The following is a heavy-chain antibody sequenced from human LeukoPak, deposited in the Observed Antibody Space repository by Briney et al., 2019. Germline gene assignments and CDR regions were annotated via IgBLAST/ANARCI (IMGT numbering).Heavy chain of an antibody. V-gene: IGHV4-34*01. CDR1: GGSFSGYY. Sequence: SETLSLTCAVYGGSFSGYYWSWIRQPPGKGLEWIGEINHSGSTNYNPSLKSRVTISVDTSKNQFSLKLSSVTAADTAVCYCARGPVGGWLRFLHMDVWGKGTTVTVSS. CDR2: INHSGST. CDR3: ARGPVGGWLRFLHMDV. J-gene: IGHJ6*03. D-gene: IGHD5-12*01.